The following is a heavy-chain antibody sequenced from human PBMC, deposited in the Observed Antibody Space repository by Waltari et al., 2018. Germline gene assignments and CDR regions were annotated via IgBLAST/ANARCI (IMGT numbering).Heavy chain of an antibody. J-gene: IGHJ4*02. V-gene: IGHV3-53*01. Sequence: EVQLLESGGGLIQPGGSLRLFCAASGFTVSSNYMSWVRQAPGKGLEWVSVIYSGGSTYYADSVKGRFTIPRDNSKNTLYLQMNSLRAEDTAVYYWARGGVYCGGDCYFLDYWGQGTLVTVSS. D-gene: IGHD2-21*01. CDR3: ARGGVYCGGDCYFLDY. CDR1: GFTVSSNY. CDR2: IYSGGST.